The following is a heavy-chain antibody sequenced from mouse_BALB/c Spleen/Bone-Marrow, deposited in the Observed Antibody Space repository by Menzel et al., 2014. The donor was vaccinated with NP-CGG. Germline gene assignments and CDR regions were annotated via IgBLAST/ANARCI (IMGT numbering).Heavy chain of an antibody. CDR1: GYTFTSYW. Sequence: QVQLQQSGAELAKPGASVKMSCKASGYTFTSYWMHWVKQRPGQGLEWIGYINPSTGYIEYNQKFKDKATLTADKSSSTAYMQLSSLTSEDSAVYYCARDPYYYGFDYWGQGTTLTVSS. D-gene: IGHD1-1*01. J-gene: IGHJ2*01. V-gene: IGHV1-7*01. CDR3: ARDPYYYGFDY. CDR2: INPSTGYI.